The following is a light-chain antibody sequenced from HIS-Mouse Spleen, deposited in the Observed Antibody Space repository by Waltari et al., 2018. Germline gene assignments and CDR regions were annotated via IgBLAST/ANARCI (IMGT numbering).Light chain of an antibody. V-gene: IGLV1-44*01. J-gene: IGLJ1*01. Sequence: QSVLTQPPSASGTPGQRVTISCSGSSSNIGSNTVNWYQQLPGTAPKLLIYRNNKRASGVPARFSGSKSGTSASLAISGLQSEDEADYYCAAWDDSLNASYVFGTGTKVTVL. CDR3: AAWDDSLNASYV. CDR1: SSNIGSNT. CDR2: RNN.